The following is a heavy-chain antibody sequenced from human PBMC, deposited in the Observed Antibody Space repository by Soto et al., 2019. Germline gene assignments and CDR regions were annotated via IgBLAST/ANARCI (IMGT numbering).Heavy chain of an antibody. CDR1: GYSISSGYY. V-gene: IGHV4-38-2*01. CDR2: INHRGNS. CDR3: VRSGDDYGSYIDY. D-gene: IGHD4-17*01. J-gene: IGHJ4*02. Sequence: PSETLSLTCGVSGYSISSGYYWAWVRQPPGKGMEWIGSINHRGNSFYNPSLKSRVTISVDTSKNQGSLKVSSVTAADTAVYYCVRSGDDYGSYIDYWGQGTLVTVSS.